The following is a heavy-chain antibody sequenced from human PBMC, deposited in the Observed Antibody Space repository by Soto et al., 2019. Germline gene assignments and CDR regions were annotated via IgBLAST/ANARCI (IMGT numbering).Heavy chain of an antibody. Sequence: SVKVSCKTSGYTFTSHGISWVRWAPGRGLEWMGGIIPIFGTANYAQKFQGRVTITADESTSTAYMELSSLRSEDTAVYYCARVGGQDSSGYFDYWGQGTLVTVSS. V-gene: IGHV1-69*13. J-gene: IGHJ4*02. D-gene: IGHD3-22*01. CDR2: IIPIFGTA. CDR1: GYTFTSHG. CDR3: ARVGGQDSSGYFDY.